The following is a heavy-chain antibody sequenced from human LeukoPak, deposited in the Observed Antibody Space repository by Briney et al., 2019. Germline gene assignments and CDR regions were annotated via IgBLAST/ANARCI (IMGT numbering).Heavy chain of an antibody. CDR1: GYTFTSYY. CDR3: ARALPHRRLMDTTMEQHWFDP. J-gene: IGHJ5*02. V-gene: IGHV1-46*01. Sequence: ASVKVSCKASGYTFTSYYMHWVRQAPGQGLEWMGIINPSGGNTNYAQKFQGRVTMARDMSTSTVYMDLSSLRSEDTAMYYCARALPHRRLMDTTMEQHWFDPWGQGTLVTVSS. D-gene: IGHD5-18*01. CDR2: INPSGGNT.